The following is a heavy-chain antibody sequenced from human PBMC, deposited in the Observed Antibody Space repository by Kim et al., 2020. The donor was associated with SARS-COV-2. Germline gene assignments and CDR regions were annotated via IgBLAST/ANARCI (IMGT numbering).Heavy chain of an antibody. V-gene: IGHV1-3*01. CDR3: VRDIDPTFYDY. Sequence: ASVKVSCKASGYTFNTFPIHWLRRAPGQTLEWMGWVNAANDKTKYSQKFQGRITISRDTSANTAYMELRSLTTKDTAVYYCVRDIDPTFYDYWGQGTLVT. CDR2: VNAANDKT. D-gene: IGHD1-26*01. J-gene: IGHJ4*02. CDR1: GYTFNTFP.